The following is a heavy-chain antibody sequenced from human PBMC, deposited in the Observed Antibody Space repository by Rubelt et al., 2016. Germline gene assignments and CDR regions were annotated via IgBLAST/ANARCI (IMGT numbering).Heavy chain of an antibody. J-gene: IGHJ3*02. CDR3: ARDQLALYAFDI. CDR1: GYPFATYA. V-gene: IGHV1-3*01. Sequence: QVQLVQSGAEVKRPGASVKVSCKASGYPFATYAMHWVRQAPGQRLEWMGWISAYDGNTNYAQKLQGRVTMTTDTSTSTAYMELRSLRSDDTAVYFCARDQLALYAFDIWGQGTMVTVSS. CDR2: ISAYDGNT. D-gene: IGHD1-1*01.